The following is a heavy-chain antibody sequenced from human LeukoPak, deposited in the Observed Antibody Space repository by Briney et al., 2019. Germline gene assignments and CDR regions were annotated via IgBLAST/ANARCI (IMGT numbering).Heavy chain of an antibody. Sequence: PSETLSLTCTVSGGSISSGGYYWSWIRQHPGKGLEWIGYIYYSGSTYYNPSLKSRVTISVDTSKNQFSLKLSSVTAADTAVYYCATSTGDYFLGAFDIWGQGTMVTVSS. D-gene: IGHD4-17*01. CDR1: GGSISSGGYY. CDR3: ATSTGDYFLGAFDI. V-gene: IGHV4-31*03. J-gene: IGHJ3*02. CDR2: IYYSGST.